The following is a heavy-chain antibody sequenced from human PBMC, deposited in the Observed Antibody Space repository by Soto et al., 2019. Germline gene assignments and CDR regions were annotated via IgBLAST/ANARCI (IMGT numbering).Heavy chain of an antibody. D-gene: IGHD3-22*01. CDR3: AKSIQVVSPYYFDY. CDR2: ISANGQGI. V-gene: IGHV3-23*01. J-gene: IGHJ4*02. Sequence: PGGSLRLSCAASGFTFSTYALSWVRQAPGKGLEWVSAISANGQGIYYADSVRGRFTISRDNSKNTLYLQMNSLRAEDTAVYYCAKSIQVVSPYYFDYWGQGTLVTVSS. CDR1: GFTFSTYA.